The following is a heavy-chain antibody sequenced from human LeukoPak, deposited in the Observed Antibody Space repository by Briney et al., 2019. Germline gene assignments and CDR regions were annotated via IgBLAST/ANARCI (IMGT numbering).Heavy chain of an antibody. CDR2: IYYSGST. V-gene: IGHV4-59*01. CDR3: ARDRSPPGYSSSWYPLDY. D-gene: IGHD6-13*01. CDR1: GGSISSYY. Sequence: SETLSLTCTVSGGSISSYYWNWIRQPPGKGLEWIGYIYYSGSTNYNPSLKSRVTISVDTSKKQFSLKLSSVTAADTAVYYCARDRSPPGYSSSWYPLDYWGQGTLVTVSS. J-gene: IGHJ4*02.